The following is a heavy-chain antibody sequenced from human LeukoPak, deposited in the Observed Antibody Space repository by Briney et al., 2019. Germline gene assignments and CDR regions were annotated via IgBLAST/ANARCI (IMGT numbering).Heavy chain of an antibody. V-gene: IGHV3-23*01. CDR1: GFTFSSYA. Sequence: RSGGSLRLSCAASGFTFSSYAMSWVRQAPGKGLEWVSAISGSGGSTYYADSVKGRFTISRDNSKNTLYLQMNSLRAEDTAVYYCARQLDVGYWYFDLWGRGTLVTVSS. D-gene: IGHD3/OR15-3a*01. J-gene: IGHJ2*01. CDR2: ISGSGGST. CDR3: ARQLDVGYWYFDL.